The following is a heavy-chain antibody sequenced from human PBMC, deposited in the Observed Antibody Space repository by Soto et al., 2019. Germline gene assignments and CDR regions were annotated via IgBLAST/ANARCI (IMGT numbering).Heavy chain of an antibody. D-gene: IGHD1-26*01. V-gene: IGHV2-5*02. CDR2: IYWDDSK. Sequence: QITLKESGPTLVKPTQTLTLTCTFSGFSLPTDRVGVGWIRQPPGKALEWLAVIYWDDSKTYRPSLKSRLTITKXXSXXXXAXXXTXXXXXXXXXXXXXHAXGGRSLYWGQGTLVTVSS. J-gene: IGHJ4*02. CDR3: XHAXGGRSLY. CDR1: GFSLPTDRVG.